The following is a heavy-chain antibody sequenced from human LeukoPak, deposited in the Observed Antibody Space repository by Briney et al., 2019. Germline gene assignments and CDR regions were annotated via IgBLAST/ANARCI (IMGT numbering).Heavy chain of an antibody. D-gene: IGHD1-26*01. Sequence: QSGGSLRLSCAAAGFTFSSYEMNWVRQAPGKGLEWVSHISNSGGSIYYADSVKGRFTISRDNAKKSLYLQMNSLRAEDTAVYYCARDRDIVGATDTDFDCWGQGTLVTVSS. CDR2: ISNSGGSI. J-gene: IGHJ4*02. V-gene: IGHV3-48*03. CDR1: GFTFSSYE. CDR3: ARDRDIVGATDTDFDC.